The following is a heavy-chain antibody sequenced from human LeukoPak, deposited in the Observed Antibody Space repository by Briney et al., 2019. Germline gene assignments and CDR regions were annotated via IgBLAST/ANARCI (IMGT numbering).Heavy chain of an antibody. CDR1: GFTVSSNY. Sequence: GGSLRLSCAASGFTVSSNYVSWVRQAPGKGLEWVSVIYSGGSTYYADSVKGRFTISRDNSKNTLYLQMNSLRAEDTAVYYCARGLNWGGRGAFDIWGQGTMVTVSS. D-gene: IGHD7-27*01. CDR3: ARGLNWGGRGAFDI. CDR2: IYSGGST. J-gene: IGHJ3*02. V-gene: IGHV3-66*01.